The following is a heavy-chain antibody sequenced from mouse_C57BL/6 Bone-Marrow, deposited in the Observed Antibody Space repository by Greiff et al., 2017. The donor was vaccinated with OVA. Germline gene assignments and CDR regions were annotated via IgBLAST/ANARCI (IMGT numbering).Heavy chain of an antibody. CDR2: IYPGDGDT. CDR1: GYAFSSSW. D-gene: IGHD1-1*01. CDR3: ASWYYGPYYFDY. V-gene: IGHV1-82*01. J-gene: IGHJ2*01. Sequence: VKLQESGPELVKPGASVKISCKASGYAFSSSWMNWVKQRPGKGLEWIGRIYPGDGDTNYNGKFKGKATLTADKSYSTAYMQLSSLTSEDSAVYFCASWYYGPYYFDYWGQGTTLTVSS.